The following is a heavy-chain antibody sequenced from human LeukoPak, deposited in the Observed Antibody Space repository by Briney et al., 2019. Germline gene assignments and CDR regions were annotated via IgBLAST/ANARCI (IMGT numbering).Heavy chain of an antibody. Sequence: GRSLRLSCAASGFTFSSHGMHWVRQAPGKGLAWVAVIWYDGSYKYYADSVRGRFTISRDNSNSTLYLQMNSLRAEDTAVYYCARDKSTSCYYFDYWGQGTLVTVSS. CDR3: ARDKSTSCYYFDY. CDR2: IWYDGSYK. V-gene: IGHV3-33*01. J-gene: IGHJ4*02. D-gene: IGHD2-2*01. CDR1: GFTFSSHG.